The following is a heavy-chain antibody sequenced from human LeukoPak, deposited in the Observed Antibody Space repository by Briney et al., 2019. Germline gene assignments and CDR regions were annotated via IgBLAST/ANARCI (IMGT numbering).Heavy chain of an antibody. CDR3: ASLPNPRLGYCSGGSCYFDY. J-gene: IGHJ4*02. D-gene: IGHD2-15*01. CDR1: GGSISSSSYY. CDR2: IYYSGST. V-gene: IGHV4-39*01. Sequence: PSETLSLTCTVSGGSISSSSYYWGWIRQPPGKGLEWIGSIYYSGSTYYNPSLKSRVTISVDTSKNQFSLKPSSVTAADTAVYYCASLPNPRLGYCSGGSCYFDYWGQGTLVTVSS.